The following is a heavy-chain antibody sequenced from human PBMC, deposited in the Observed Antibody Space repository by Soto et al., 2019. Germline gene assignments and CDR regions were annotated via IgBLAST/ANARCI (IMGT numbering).Heavy chain of an antibody. D-gene: IGHD3-10*01. CDR2: INPNSGGT. Sequence: ASVKVSCKASGYTFTGYYMHWVRQAPGQGLEWMGWINPNSGGTNYAQKFQGWVTMTRDTSISTAYMELSRLRSDDTAVYYCARGPKQNNLWSTKGGYYYGSGSYYWFDPWGQGTLVTVSS. V-gene: IGHV1-2*04. J-gene: IGHJ5*02. CDR1: GYTFTGYY. CDR3: ARGPKQNNLWSTKGGYYYGSGSYYWFDP.